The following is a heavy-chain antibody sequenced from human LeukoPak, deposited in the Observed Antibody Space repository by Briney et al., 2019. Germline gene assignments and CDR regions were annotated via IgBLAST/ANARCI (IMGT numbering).Heavy chain of an antibody. CDR3: ARDRAGESYFDY. J-gene: IGHJ4*02. D-gene: IGHD3-10*01. Sequence: SETLSLTCAVSGGSISSGGYSWSWIRQPPGKGLEWIGYIYYSGSTYYNPSLKSRVTISVDTSKNQFSLKLSSVTAADTAVYYCARDRAGESYFDYWGQGTLVTVSS. V-gene: IGHV4-30-4*07. CDR2: IYYSGST. CDR1: GGSISSGGYS.